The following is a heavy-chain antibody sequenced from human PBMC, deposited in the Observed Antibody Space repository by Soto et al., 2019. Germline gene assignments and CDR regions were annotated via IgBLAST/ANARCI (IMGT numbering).Heavy chain of an antibody. D-gene: IGHD6-6*01. Sequence: PGGSLRHSCASSGFTFSSYGMHWVRQAPGKGLEWVAVISYDGSNKYYADSVKGRFTISRDNSKNTLYLQMNSLRAEDTAVYYCAKYSSSSLDYWGQGTLVTVSS. CDR3: AKYSSSSLDY. J-gene: IGHJ4*02. CDR2: ISYDGSNK. CDR1: GFTFSSYG. V-gene: IGHV3-30*18.